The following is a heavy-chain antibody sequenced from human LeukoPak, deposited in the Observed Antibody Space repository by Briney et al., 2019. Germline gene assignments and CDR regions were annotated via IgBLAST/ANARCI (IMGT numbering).Heavy chain of an antibody. CDR1: GFTFSSYA. D-gene: IGHD3-3*01. J-gene: IGHJ4*02. V-gene: IGHV3-23*01. CDR2: ISGSGGST. Sequence: PGASLRLSCAASGFTFSSYAMSWVRQSPGKGLEWVSAISGSGGSTYYADSVKGRFTISRDNSKNTLYLQMNSLRAEDTAVYYCAKDMGGVVIKSAGLDYWGQGTLVTVSS. CDR3: AKDMGGVVIKSAGLDY.